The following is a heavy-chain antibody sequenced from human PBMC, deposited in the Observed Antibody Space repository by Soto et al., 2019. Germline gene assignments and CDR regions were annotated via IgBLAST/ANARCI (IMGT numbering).Heavy chain of an antibody. D-gene: IGHD5-12*01. V-gene: IGHV3-7*01. CDR2: IKQDGSEK. J-gene: IGHJ6*03. CDR1: GFTFSSYW. Sequence: EVQLVESGGGLVQPGGSLRLSCAASGFTFSSYWMSWVRQAPGKGLEWVANIKQDGSEKYYVDSVKGRFTISRDNAKNSLYLQMNSLRAEDTAVYYCARAHSGYDPWLGRYYYYYMDVWGKGTTVTVSS. CDR3: ARAHSGYDPWLGRYYYYYMDV.